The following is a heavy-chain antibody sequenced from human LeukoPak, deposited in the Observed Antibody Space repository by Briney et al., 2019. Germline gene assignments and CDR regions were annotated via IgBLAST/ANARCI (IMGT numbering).Heavy chain of an antibody. D-gene: IGHD3-10*02. CDR3: AAVPLVRGVTDSYDY. V-gene: IGHV3-48*02. Sequence: GDSRRLSCLASGSTFSTFGMNWVRQAPGMGLEWLSYISKTSRTINYADSVRGRFTISRDNAKNSLYLQMNSLRDEDTAVYYCAAVPLVRGVTDSYDYWGQGTLVTVSS. J-gene: IGHJ4*02. CDR2: ISKTSRTI. CDR1: GSTFSTFG.